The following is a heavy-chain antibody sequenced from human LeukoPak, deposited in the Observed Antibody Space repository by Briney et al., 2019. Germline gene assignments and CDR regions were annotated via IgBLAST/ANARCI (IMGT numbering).Heavy chain of an antibody. CDR2: IYYSGST. CDR1: GGSISSSSYY. V-gene: IGHV4-39*07. Sequence: SETLSLTCTVSGGSISSSSYYWGWIRQPPGKGLEWIGSIYYSGSTYYNPSLKSRVTISVDTSKNQFSLKLSSVTAADTAVYYCTGSPPGRGWVTDRAEYYYYGMDVWGQGTTVTVSS. D-gene: IGHD2-21*02. J-gene: IGHJ6*02. CDR3: TGSPPGRGWVTDRAEYYYYGMDV.